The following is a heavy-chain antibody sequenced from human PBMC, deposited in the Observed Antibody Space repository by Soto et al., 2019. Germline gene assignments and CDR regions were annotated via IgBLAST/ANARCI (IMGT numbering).Heavy chain of an antibody. CDR3: ARDPLWFGRNPGEGMDV. CDR2: ISYDGSNK. CDR1: GFTFSSYA. Sequence: PGGSLRLSCAASGFTFSSYAMRRVRQAPGKGLEWVAVISYDGSNKYYADSVKGRFTISRDNSKNTLYLQMNSLRAEDTAVYYCARDPLWFGRNPGEGMDVWGQGTTVTVSS. V-gene: IGHV3-30-3*01. D-gene: IGHD3-10*01. J-gene: IGHJ6*02.